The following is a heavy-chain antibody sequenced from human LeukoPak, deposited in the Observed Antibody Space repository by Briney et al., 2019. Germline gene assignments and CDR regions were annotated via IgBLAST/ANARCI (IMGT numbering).Heavy chain of an antibody. CDR2: IYTSGST. D-gene: IGHD3-3*01. CDR3: ARGWPPYYDFWGGHSDWFDP. J-gene: IGHJ5*02. Sequence: PSETLSLTCTVSGGSISSGSYYWSWIRQPAGKGLEWIGRIYTSGSTNYNPSLKSRVTISVDTSKNQFSLKLSSVTAADTAVYYCARGWPPYYDFWGGHSDWFDPWGQGTLVTVSS. CDR1: GGSISSGSYY. V-gene: IGHV4-61*02.